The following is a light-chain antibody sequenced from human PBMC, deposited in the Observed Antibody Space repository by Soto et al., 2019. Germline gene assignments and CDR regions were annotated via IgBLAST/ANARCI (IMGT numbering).Light chain of an antibody. CDR3: SSYTTSNTRQIV. Sequence: SALTQPVSVSGSPGQSITISCTGTSSDVGGYNYVSWYQHHPGKAPKLMIFDVSNRPSGDSNRFSGSKSVNTASLTISGLQSEDEADYYCSSYTTSNTRQIVFGTGTKVTVL. CDR1: SSDVGGYNY. J-gene: IGLJ1*01. CDR2: DVS. V-gene: IGLV2-14*03.